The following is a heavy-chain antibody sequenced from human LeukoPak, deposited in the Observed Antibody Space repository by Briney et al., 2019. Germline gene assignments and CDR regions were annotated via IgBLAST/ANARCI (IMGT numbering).Heavy chain of an antibody. J-gene: IGHJ4*02. CDR1: GGSISSDY. CDR2: IYYSGIT. D-gene: IGHD3-22*01. V-gene: IGHV4-59*08. CDR3: ARLHYDSSGYYYFDY. Sequence: PPETLSLTCTVSGGSISSDYWSWIRQPPGKGLEWIGYIYYSGITNYNPSLKSRVTISVDTSKNQFSLKLSSVTAADTAVYYCARLHYDSSGYYYFDYWGQGTLVTVSS.